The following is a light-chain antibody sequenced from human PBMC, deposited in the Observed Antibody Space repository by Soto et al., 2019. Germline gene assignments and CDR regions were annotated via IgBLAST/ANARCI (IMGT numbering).Light chain of an antibody. J-gene: IGLJ2*01. V-gene: IGLV1-51*01. CDR2: DNN. CDR3: GTWESSLSLGVV. Sequence: QSVLTQPPSVSAAPGQKVTISCSGSSSNIGNNYVSWYQQLPGTAPKLLIYDNNKRPSGIPDRFSGSKSGTSATLGITGLQTGDEAEYYCGTWESSLSLGVVFGGGTKLTVL. CDR1: SSNIGNNY.